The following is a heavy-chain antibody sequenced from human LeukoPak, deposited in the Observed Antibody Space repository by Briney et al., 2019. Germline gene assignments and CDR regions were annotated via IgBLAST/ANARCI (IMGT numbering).Heavy chain of an antibody. CDR3: ARDWLAYCGGDCYPDYYYYMDV. J-gene: IGHJ6*03. D-gene: IGHD2-21*02. Sequence: ASVKVSCKASGYTFTGYYMHWVRQAPGQGLEWMGWINPNSGGTNYAQKFQGRVTMTRDTSISTAYMELSRLRSDDTAVYYCARDWLAYCGGDCYPDYYYYMDVWGKGTTVTVSS. V-gene: IGHV1-2*02. CDR2: INPNSGGT. CDR1: GYTFTGYY.